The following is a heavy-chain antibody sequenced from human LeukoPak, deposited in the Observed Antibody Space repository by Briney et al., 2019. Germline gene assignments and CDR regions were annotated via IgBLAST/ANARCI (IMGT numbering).Heavy chain of an antibody. V-gene: IGHV1-18*01. Sequence: ASVKVSCKASGYTFTSYGISWVRQAPGQGLEWMGWISAYNGNTNYAQKLQGRVTMTTDTSTSTAYMELRSLRSDDTAVYYCARSGLTLRLGTHSKPGGMDVWSQGTTVTVSS. CDR3: ARSGLTLRLGTHSKPGGMDV. CDR1: GYTFTSYG. CDR2: ISAYNGNT. D-gene: IGHD3-16*01. J-gene: IGHJ6*02.